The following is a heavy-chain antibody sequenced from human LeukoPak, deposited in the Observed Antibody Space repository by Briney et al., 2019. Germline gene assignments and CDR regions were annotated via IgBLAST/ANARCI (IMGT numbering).Heavy chain of an antibody. CDR1: GGSISSDDYY. D-gene: IGHD2-2*01. CDR3: ARSGFCSSASCSAYNYYGLDV. CDR2: IFYSGST. J-gene: IGHJ6*02. V-gene: IGHV4-61*08. Sequence: SQTLSLTCTVSGGSISSDDYYWSWIRQPPGKGLEWIGYIFYSGSTSYNPSLTSRVTISIDTSKNQVSLKLTSVTAADTAVYYCARSGFCSSASCSAYNYYGLDVWGQGTTVTVSS.